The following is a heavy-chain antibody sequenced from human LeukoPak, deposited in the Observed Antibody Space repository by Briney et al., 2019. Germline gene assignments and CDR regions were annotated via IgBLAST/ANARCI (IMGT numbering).Heavy chain of an antibody. CDR2: IYYSGST. Sequence: SQTLSLTCTVSRVSITIGGYYWSWIRQPPGKGLEWIGSIYYSGSTYYNPSLKSRVTISVDTSKNQFSLKLSSVTAADTAVYYCARGSRGWLNIVVVVAAKGYYFDYWGQGTLVTVSS. CDR1: RVSITIGGYY. CDR3: ARGSRGWLNIVVVVAAKGYYFDY. V-gene: IGHV4-39*07. J-gene: IGHJ4*02. D-gene: IGHD2-15*01.